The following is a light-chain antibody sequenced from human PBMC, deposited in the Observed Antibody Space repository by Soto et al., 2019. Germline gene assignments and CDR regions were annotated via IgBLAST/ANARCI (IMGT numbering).Light chain of an antibody. J-gene: IGKJ5*01. CDR2: YIS. Sequence: EIVMTQSPGTLSLSPGETATLSYRASQTIGRNYLAWYQQKPGQAPRLLIYYISTRAADIPARFSGSGSGTDFTLTISSLQSEDSGVYYCQQHSQWPITFGQGTRLEIK. CDR3: QQHSQWPIT. V-gene: IGKV3-15*01. CDR1: QTIGRN.